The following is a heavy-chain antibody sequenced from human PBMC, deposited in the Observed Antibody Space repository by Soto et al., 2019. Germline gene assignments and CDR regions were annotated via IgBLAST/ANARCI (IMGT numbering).Heavy chain of an antibody. CDR3: ARAVVGFWSGYHHRCYMDV. J-gene: IGHJ6*03. CDR2: IYSGGST. D-gene: IGHD3-3*01. CDR1: GFTVSSNY. Sequence: EVQLVESGGGLVQPGGSLRLSCAASGFTVSSNYMSWVRQAPGKGLEWVSVIYSGGSTYYADSVKGRFTISRDNSKNTLYLQMNSLRAEDTAVYYCARAVVGFWSGYHHRCYMDVWGKGTTVTVSS. V-gene: IGHV3-66*01.